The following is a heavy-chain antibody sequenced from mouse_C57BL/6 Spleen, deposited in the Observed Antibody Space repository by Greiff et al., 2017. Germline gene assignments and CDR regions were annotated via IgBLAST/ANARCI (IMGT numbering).Heavy chain of an antibody. CDR1: GYSITSGYY. V-gene: IGHV3-6*01. CDR2: ISYDGSN. J-gene: IGHJ4*01. D-gene: IGHD1-1*01. Sequence: ESGPGLVKPSQSLSLTCSVTGYSITSGYYWNWIRQFPGNKLEWMGYISYDGSNNYNPSLKNRISITLDTSTNQFFLKLNSVTTADTATYYCARGYYGSSYGGYYAMDYWGQGTSVTVSS. CDR3: ARGYYGSSYGGYYAMDY.